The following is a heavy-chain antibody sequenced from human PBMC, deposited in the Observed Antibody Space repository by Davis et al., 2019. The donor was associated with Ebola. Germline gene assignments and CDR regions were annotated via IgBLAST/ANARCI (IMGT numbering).Heavy chain of an antibody. Sequence: GESLNISCAASGFTFSSYSMNWVRQAPGKGLEWVSYISSSSSTIYYADSVKGRFTISRDNAKNSLYLQMNSLRDEDTAVYYCASSPPYDSSGYYYVPLNYWGQGTLVTVSS. D-gene: IGHD3-22*01. V-gene: IGHV3-48*02. CDR1: GFTFSSYS. CDR2: ISSSSSTI. CDR3: ASSPPYDSSGYYYVPLNY. J-gene: IGHJ4*02.